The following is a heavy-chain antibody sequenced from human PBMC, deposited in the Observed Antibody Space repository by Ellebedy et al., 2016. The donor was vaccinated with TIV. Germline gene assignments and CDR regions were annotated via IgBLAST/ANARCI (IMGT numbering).Heavy chain of an antibody. D-gene: IGHD1-26*01. V-gene: IGHV3-23*01. Sequence: GESLKISCVVSGFTFSTYAMRWFRQAPGKGLEWVSSLTTGGVTFYADSVKGRFTISRDNSKNTLYLQVDSLRAEDTAIYYCASDPWGVGPAFDIWGQGTMVTVSS. CDR3: ASDPWGVGPAFDI. CDR1: GFTFSTYA. CDR2: LTTGGVT. J-gene: IGHJ3*02.